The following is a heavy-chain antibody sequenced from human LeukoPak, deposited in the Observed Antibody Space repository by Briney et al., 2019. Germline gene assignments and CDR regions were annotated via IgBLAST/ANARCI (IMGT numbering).Heavy chain of an antibody. D-gene: IGHD3-10*01. V-gene: IGHV3-48*01. CDR1: GFTFSSYS. Sequence: PGGSLRLSCAASGFTFSSYSMNWVRQAPGKGLEWASYISSSSSTIYYADSVKGRFTISRDNAKNSLYLQMNSLRAEDTAVYYCAGDSSLWFGKRFDYWGQGTLVTVSS. CDR3: AGDSSLWFGKRFDY. J-gene: IGHJ4*02. CDR2: ISSSSSTI.